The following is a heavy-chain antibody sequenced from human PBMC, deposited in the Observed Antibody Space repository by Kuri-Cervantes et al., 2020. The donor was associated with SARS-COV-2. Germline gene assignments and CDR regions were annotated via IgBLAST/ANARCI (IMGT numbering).Heavy chain of an antibody. D-gene: IGHD7-27*01. V-gene: IGHV4-34*01. CDR1: GGSFSGYY. J-gene: IGHJ3*02. CDR3: ASLGFQDAFDI. CDR2: INHSGST. Sequence: SETLSLTCAVYGGSFSGYYWSWIRQPPGKGLEWIGEINHSGSTNYNPSLKSRVTISVDTSKNQFSLKLSSVTAADTAVYYCASLGFQDAFDIWGQGTMVTVSS.